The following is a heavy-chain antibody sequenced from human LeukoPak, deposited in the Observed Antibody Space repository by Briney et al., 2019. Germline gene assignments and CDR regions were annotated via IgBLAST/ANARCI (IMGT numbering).Heavy chain of an antibody. D-gene: IGHD3-22*01. CDR3: ASVGRYYYDSSGHENYFDY. V-gene: IGHV4-38-2*02. J-gene: IGHJ4*02. Sequence: PSETLSLTCTVSGYSISSGYYWGWIRPPPGKGLEWIGSIYHSGSTYYNPSLKSRVTISVDTSKNQFSLKLSSVTAADTAVYYCASVGRYYYDSSGHENYFDYWGQGTLVTVS. CDR1: GYSISSGYY. CDR2: IYHSGST.